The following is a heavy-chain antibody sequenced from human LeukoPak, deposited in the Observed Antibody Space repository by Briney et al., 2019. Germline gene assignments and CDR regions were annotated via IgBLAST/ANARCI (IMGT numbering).Heavy chain of an antibody. D-gene: IGHD3-9*01. V-gene: IGHV4-39*01. Sequence: PSETLSLTCTVLGASITSNYYWGWIRQPPGKGLEWIVSFFYSGSTYYNPSLKSRVTISVDTSKNQFSLRLSSVTAADPAVDDCAKATGQYIDLLDHWGQGTLITVSS. CDR3: AKATGQYIDLLDH. CDR1: GASITSNYY. CDR2: FFYSGST. J-gene: IGHJ4*02.